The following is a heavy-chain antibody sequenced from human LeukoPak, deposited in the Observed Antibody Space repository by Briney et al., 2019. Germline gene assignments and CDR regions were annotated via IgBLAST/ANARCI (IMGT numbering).Heavy chain of an antibody. CDR1: GFTFSGYW. D-gene: IGHD3-10*01. Sequence: GGSLRLSCAASGFTFSGYWMTWVRQAPGKGLEWVANIKQDGSEQYYVDSVKGRFTISRDNAKNPLYLQMNSLRAEDTALYYCVRALWFGEAFFDFWGQGALATVSS. CDR2: IKQDGSEQ. CDR3: VRALWFGEAFFDF. V-gene: IGHV3-7*01. J-gene: IGHJ4*02.